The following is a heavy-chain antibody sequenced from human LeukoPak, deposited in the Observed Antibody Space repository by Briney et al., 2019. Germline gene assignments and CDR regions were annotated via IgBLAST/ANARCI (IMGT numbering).Heavy chain of an antibody. CDR1: GYTFTSYG. CDR3: ARDRQLGAHPRNAFDI. J-gene: IGHJ3*02. CDR2: ISAYNGNT. Sequence: GASVKVSCKASGYTFTSYGISWVRQAPGQGLEWMGWISAYNGNTNYAQKLQGRVTMTTDTSTSTAYMELRSLRSDDTAVYYCARDRQLGAHPRNAFDIWGQGTMVTVSS. D-gene: IGHD1-26*01. V-gene: IGHV1-18*01.